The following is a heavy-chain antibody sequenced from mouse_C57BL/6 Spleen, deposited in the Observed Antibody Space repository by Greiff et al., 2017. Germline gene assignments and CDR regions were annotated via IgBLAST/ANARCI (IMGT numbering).Heavy chain of an antibody. V-gene: IGHV1-69*01. CDR1: GYTFTSYW. Sequence: QVQLQPGAELVMPGASVKLSCKASGYTFTSYWMHWVKQRPGQGLEWIGEIDPSDSYTNYNQKFKGKSTLTVDKSSSTAYMQLSSLTSEDSAVYYCARGFEVWGTGTTVTVSS. CDR2: IDPSDSYT. CDR3: ARGFEV. J-gene: IGHJ1*03.